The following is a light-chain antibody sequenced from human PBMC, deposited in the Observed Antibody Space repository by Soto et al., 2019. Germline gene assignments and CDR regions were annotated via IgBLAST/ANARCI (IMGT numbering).Light chain of an antibody. CDR2: DAS. V-gene: IGKV1-5*01. CDR3: QQYNSYSPWT. CDR1: QSISSW. Sequence: DIQMTQSPSTLSASVGDRVTMTCRASQSISSWLAWYQQKPGKAPKLLIYDASSLESGVPSRFSGSGSGTEFTLTISSLQPDDFATYYCQQYNSYSPWTFGQGTTVDIK. J-gene: IGKJ1*01.